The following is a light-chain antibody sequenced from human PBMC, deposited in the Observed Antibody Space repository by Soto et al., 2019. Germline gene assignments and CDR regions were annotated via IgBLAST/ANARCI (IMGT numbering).Light chain of an antibody. CDR2: EVS. J-gene: IGLJ2*01. Sequence: QSVLTQPASVSGSPEQSITISCTGTSSDVGGYNYVSWYQQHPGKAPKLMIYEVSNRPSGVSNRFSGSKSGNTASLTISGLQAEDEADYYCSSYTSSSTVVFGGGTKLTVL. CDR1: SSDVGGYNY. CDR3: SSYTSSSTVV. V-gene: IGLV2-14*01.